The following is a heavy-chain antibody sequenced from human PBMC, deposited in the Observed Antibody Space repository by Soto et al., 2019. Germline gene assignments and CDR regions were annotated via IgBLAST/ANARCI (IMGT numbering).Heavy chain of an antibody. D-gene: IGHD3-3*01. Sequence: GGSLRLSCAASGFTFSRYWMSWVRQAPGKGLEWVANIKQDGSEESYVDSVRGRFTVSRDNAKNSLYLQMNSLRAEDTAVYYCVRDVIGFWSGYYTGCFDYWGQGILVTVSS. J-gene: IGHJ4*01. CDR3: VRDVIGFWSGYYTGCFDY. CDR1: GFTFSRYW. V-gene: IGHV3-7*01. CDR2: IKQDGSEE.